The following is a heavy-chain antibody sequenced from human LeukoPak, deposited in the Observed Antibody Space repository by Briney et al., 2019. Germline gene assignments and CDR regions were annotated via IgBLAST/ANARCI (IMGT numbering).Heavy chain of an antibody. CDR2: GHYSGNT. V-gene: IGHV4-39*01. D-gene: IGHD4-17*01. CDR3: ARVWATTVTTDAFDI. J-gene: IGHJ3*02. Sequence: SETLSLTCTVSGGSISAISGGPYYWGWIRQPPGKGLEWIGSGHYSGNTYNPSLKSRVTISIDTSKNQFSLKLSSVTAADTAVYYCARVWATTVTTDAFDIWGQGTMVTVSS. CDR1: GGSISAISGGPYY.